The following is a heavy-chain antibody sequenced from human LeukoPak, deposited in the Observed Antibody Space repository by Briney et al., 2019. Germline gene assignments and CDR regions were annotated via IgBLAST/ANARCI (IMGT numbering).Heavy chain of an antibody. Sequence: SETLSLTCTVSGGSISSYYWSWIRQPAGKGLEWIGRIYTSGSTNYNPSLKSRVTMSVDTSKNQFSLKLSSVTAADTAVYYCAREPLAAAGSPPFDYWGQGTLVTVSS. CDR2: IYTSGST. CDR3: AREPLAAAGSPPFDY. V-gene: IGHV4-4*07. D-gene: IGHD6-13*01. CDR1: GGSISSYY. J-gene: IGHJ4*02.